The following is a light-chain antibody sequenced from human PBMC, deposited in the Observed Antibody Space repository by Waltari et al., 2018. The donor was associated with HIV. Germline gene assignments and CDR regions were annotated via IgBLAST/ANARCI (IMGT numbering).Light chain of an antibody. CDR2: GAS. V-gene: IGKV1-39*01. J-gene: IGKJ5*01. CDR3: QQSYNGPVT. CDR1: LNITTS. Sequence: DIQMTQSPSSLSASLGDRVTITCRTSLNITTSLNWYQHKSGKAPKVLLYGASNLQSGVPPRFSGSGSGTHFALSISGLQPEDFATYFCQQSYNGPVTFGQGTRLDLK.